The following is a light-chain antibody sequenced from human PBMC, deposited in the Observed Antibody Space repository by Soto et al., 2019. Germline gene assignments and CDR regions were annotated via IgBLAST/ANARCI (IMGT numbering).Light chain of an antibody. V-gene: IGKV1-9*01. CDR1: QGISSY. Sequence: DIQLTQSPSFLSASVGDRVTITCRASQGISSYLAWYQQKPGKAPKLLIYAASTLQSGVPSRFSGSGSGTAFTHTSSSLQPEDFATYYCQQLNSYPITFGQGTRLEIK. CDR3: QQLNSYPIT. CDR2: AAS. J-gene: IGKJ5*01.